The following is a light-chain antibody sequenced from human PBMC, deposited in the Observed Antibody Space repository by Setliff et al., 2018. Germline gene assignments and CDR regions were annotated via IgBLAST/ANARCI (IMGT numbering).Light chain of an antibody. CDR3: SSYTVGSTLSV. J-gene: IGLJ1*01. CDR1: SSDVGGYDY. V-gene: IGLV2-14*03. Sequence: QSVLTQPASVSGSPGQSITFSCTGSSSDVGGYDYVSWYQQHPGKAPKLLIYDVTNRPSGVSNRFSCSKSGNTASLTISGLQAEDEAEYFCSSYTVGSTLSVFGTGTKVTVL. CDR2: DVT.